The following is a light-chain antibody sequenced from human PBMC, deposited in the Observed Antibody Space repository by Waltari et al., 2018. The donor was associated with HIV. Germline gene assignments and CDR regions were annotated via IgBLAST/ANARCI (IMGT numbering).Light chain of an antibody. V-gene: IGLV3-21*02. Sequence: SYVLTQPPSVSVAPGQTARITCGGHNIGSKSVPWYQQKPGQAPVVVVYDDTDRPSGIPERFSGSNSGNTATLAISSVEVGDEADYYCQVWDSSTDHPSVVFGGGTKLTVL. CDR3: QVWDSSTDHPSVV. J-gene: IGLJ2*01. CDR1: NIGSKS. CDR2: DDT.